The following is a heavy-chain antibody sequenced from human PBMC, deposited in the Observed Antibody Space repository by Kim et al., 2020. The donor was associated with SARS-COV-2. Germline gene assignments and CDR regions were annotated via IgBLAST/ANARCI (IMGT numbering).Heavy chain of an antibody. J-gene: IGHJ4*02. V-gene: IGHV3-23*01. D-gene: IGHD3-3*01. CDR1: GFTFSNYA. CDR3: AKGAADWNDSGYYAY. CDR2: ISGSARNT. Sequence: GGSLRLSCAASGFTFSNYAMAWVRQAPGKGLEWVSFISGSARNTFYIDSVKGRFDISRDNSRNTLFLQMNSLRVDDTALYYCAKGAADWNDSGYYAYWGQGALVTVSS.